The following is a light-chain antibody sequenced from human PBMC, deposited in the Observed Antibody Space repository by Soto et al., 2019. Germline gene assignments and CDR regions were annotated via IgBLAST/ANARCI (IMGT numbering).Light chain of an antibody. CDR1: SSDVGGSNY. CDR3: SSYRARSTTHYV. V-gene: IGLV2-14*03. J-gene: IGLJ1*01. Sequence: QSALTQPASLSGSPGQSITISCTGTSSDVGGSNYVSWYQQHPGKAPKLMIYDVSNRPSGVSNRFSGSKSGNTASLTISGLQAEDEADYYCSSYRARSTTHYVFGTGTKLTVL. CDR2: DVS.